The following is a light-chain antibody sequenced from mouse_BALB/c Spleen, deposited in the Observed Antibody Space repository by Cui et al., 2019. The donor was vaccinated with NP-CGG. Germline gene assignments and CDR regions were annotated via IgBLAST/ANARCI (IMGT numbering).Light chain of an antibody. CDR1: TGAVTTSNY. CDR3: ALWYSNHWV. Sequence: QAVVTPESALTTSPGETVTLTCRSSTGAVTTSNYANWVQEKPDHLFTGLIGGTNNRAPGVPARFSGSLIGDRAALTITGAQTEDEAIYFCALWYSNHWVFGGGIKLTVL. CDR2: GTN. V-gene: IGLV1*01. J-gene: IGLJ1*01.